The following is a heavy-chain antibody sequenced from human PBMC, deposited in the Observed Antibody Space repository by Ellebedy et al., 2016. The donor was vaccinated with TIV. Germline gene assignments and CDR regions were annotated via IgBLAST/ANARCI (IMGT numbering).Heavy chain of an antibody. V-gene: IGHV1-18*01. D-gene: IGHD4-11*01. CDR3: ARGTTMSNYYFDY. CDR1: DYTFTSYG. J-gene: IGHJ4*02. Sequence: AASVKVSCKTSDYTFTSYGITWARQAPGQGLEWMGWISAYNGDTKYAQNLQGRVTMTTDTSTSTAYMELRSLRSDDTALYYCARGTTMSNYYFDYWGQGTQVTVSS. CDR2: ISAYNGDT.